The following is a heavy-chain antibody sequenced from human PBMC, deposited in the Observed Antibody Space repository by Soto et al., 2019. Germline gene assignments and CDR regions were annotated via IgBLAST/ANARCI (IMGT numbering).Heavy chain of an antibody. J-gene: IGHJ4*02. V-gene: IGHV3-30*04. CDR2: ISYDGRNK. CDR1: GFTFSSYA. CDR3: ARELGRLFDY. Sequence: QVQLVESGGGVVQPGRSLRLSCAASGFTFSSYAMHWVRQAPGKGLEWVAVISYDGRNKYYADSVKGRFTISRDNSKNTLYLKMNSLRAEDTAVYYCARELGRLFDYWGQGTLVTVSS. D-gene: IGHD3-3*02.